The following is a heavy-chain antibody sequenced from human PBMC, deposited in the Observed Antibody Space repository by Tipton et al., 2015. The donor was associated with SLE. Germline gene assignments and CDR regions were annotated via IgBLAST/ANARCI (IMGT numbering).Heavy chain of an antibody. V-gene: IGHV4-34*01. CDR2: INHSGST. Sequence: TLSLTCAVYGGSFSGYYWSWIRQPPGKGLEWIGEINHSGSTNYNPSLKSRVTISVDTSKNQFSLKLSSVTAADTAVYYCAREATAYYDSSGYWSEDYYFDYWGQRALGTVSS. D-gene: IGHD3-22*01. CDR3: AREATAYYDSSGYWSEDYYFDY. J-gene: IGHJ4*02. CDR1: GGSFSGYY.